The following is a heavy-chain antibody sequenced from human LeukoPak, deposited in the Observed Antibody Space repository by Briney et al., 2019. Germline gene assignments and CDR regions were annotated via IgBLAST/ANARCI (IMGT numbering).Heavy chain of an antibody. CDR2: ISAYNGNT. CDR3: ARDGGTGDY. V-gene: IGHV1-18*01. CDR1: GYTFSNND. J-gene: IGHJ4*02. D-gene: IGHD1-14*01. Sequence: GASVKVSCKASGYTFSNNDINWVRQATGQGLEWMGWISAYNGNTNYAQKLQGRVTMTTDTSTSTAYMELRSLRSDDTAVYYCARDGGTGDYWGQGTLVTVSS.